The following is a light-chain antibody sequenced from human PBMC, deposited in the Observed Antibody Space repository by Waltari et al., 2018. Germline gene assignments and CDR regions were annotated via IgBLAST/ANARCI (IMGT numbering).Light chain of an antibody. J-gene: IGKJ4*01. V-gene: IGKV1-39*01. CDR3: QQSYTVPLT. CDR2: GSS. Sequence: IQMTQSPSSLSASVGDRVTITCRASQTIDNNLNWYQFKAGRAPKLLIYGSSTLQSGVPSRFSGSGSGTDFTLTISRLQFEDFATYYCQQSYTVPLTFGGGTKV. CDR1: QTIDNN.